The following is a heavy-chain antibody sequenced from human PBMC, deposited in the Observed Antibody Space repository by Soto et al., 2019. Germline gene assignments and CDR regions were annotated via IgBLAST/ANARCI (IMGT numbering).Heavy chain of an antibody. J-gene: IGHJ6*02. CDR1: GGTFSSYA. Sequence: SVKVSCKASGGTFSSYAISWVRQAPGQGLEWMGGIIPIFGTANYAQKFQGRVTITADESTSTAYMELSSLRSEDTAVYYCAGFTIFGVVNPYYYYGMDVWGQGTTVTVSS. CDR3: AGFTIFGVVNPYYYYGMDV. CDR2: IIPIFGTA. V-gene: IGHV1-69*13. D-gene: IGHD3-3*01.